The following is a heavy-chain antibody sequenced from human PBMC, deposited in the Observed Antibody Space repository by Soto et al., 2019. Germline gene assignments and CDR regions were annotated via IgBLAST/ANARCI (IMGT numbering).Heavy chain of an antibody. J-gene: IGHJ4*02. CDR3: ARDRLQLWLYYFDY. V-gene: IGHV1-3*01. Sequence: ASMKVSCKTSGYTFTSYAMHWVRQAPGQRLEWMGWITAGTGNTKYSQKFQGRVTITRDTSASTAYMELSSLRSEDTAVYYCARDRLQLWLYYFDYWGKGTLVTVSS. CDR2: ITAGTGNT. CDR1: GYTFTSYA. D-gene: IGHD5-18*01.